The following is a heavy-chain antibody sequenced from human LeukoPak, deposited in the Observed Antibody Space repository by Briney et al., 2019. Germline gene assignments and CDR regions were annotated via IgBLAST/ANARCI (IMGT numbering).Heavy chain of an antibody. CDR3: ASGYSYGYAESFDY. D-gene: IGHD5-18*01. V-gene: IGHV3-21*01. J-gene: IGHJ4*02. CDR2: ISSSSSYI. Sequence: GGSLRLSCEASGFTFSSYSMNWVRQAPGKGLEWVSSISSSSSYIYYADSVKGRFTISRDNAKNSLYLQMNSLRAEDTAVYYCASGYSYGYAESFDYWGQGTLVTVSS. CDR1: GFTFSSYS.